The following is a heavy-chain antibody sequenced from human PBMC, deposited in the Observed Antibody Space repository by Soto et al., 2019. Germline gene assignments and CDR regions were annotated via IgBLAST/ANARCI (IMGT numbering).Heavy chain of an antibody. V-gene: IGHV4-4*02. CDR3: ARGGYDSSGYYFRLDY. J-gene: IGHJ4*02. CDR2: IYHSGTT. Sequence: QVQLQESGPGLVKPSGTLSLTCAVSGDSMRSNNWWSWVRQPPGKGLEWIGEIYHSGTTNYNPSLKSRVTISVDKSKNQFSPRLNSVTAADTAFYYCARGGYDSSGYYFRLDYWGQGTLVTVSS. CDR1: GDSMRSNNW. D-gene: IGHD3-22*01.